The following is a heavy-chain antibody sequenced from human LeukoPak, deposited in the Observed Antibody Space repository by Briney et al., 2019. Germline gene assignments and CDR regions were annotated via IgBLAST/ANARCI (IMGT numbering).Heavy chain of an antibody. Sequence: GGSLRLSCAASGFTFRSYGMHWVRQAPGKGLEWVAVIPYDGSNKYYADSVKGRFTISRDNSKNTLYLQMNSLRAEDTAVYYCARGEVTMVRGVRDYYMDVWGKGTTVTISS. D-gene: IGHD3-10*01. V-gene: IGHV3-30*03. J-gene: IGHJ6*03. CDR2: IPYDGSNK. CDR1: GFTFRSYG. CDR3: ARGEVTMVRGVRDYYMDV.